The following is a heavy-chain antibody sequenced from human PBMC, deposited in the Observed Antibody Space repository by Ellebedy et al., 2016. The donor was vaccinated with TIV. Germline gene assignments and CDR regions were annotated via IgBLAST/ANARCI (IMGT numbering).Heavy chain of an antibody. J-gene: IGHJ4*02. CDR1: GYTFTGFA. D-gene: IGHD7-27*01. V-gene: IGHV7-4-1*02. CDR3: ARSLGPETSNY. Sequence: AASVKVSCKAFGYTFTGFAINWVRQAPGQGLEWMGRINTDTGNPAFAQGFTGRFVFSMDASVSTAYLQITSLKAEDTAVYYCARSLGPETSNYWGQGTLVTVSS. CDR2: INTDTGNP.